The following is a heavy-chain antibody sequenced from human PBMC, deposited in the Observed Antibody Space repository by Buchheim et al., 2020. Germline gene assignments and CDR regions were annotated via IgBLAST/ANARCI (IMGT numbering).Heavy chain of an antibody. CDR2: ISYDGSNK. CDR3: VRYYGDYSLDY. D-gene: IGHD4-17*01. Sequence: QVQLVESGGGVVQPGRSLRLSCAASGFAFSSYAMHWVRQAPGKGLAWVTVISYDGSNKYYADSVKGRFTISRDNSQKTLYLQMNSLRAEDTAVYYCVRYYGDYSLDYWGQGTL. J-gene: IGHJ4*02. V-gene: IGHV3-30-3*01. CDR1: GFAFSSYA.